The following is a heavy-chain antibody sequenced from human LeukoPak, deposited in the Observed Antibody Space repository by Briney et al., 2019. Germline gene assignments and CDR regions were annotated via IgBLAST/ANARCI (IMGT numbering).Heavy chain of an antibody. J-gene: IGHJ4*02. CDR3: ARGTSYYYDSSGYYF. CDR2: INHSGST. V-gene: IGHV4-34*01. CDR1: GGSFSGYY. Sequence: PSETLSLTCAVYGGSFSGYYWSWIRQPPGKGLEWIGEINHSGSTNYKPSLKSRVTISVDTSKNQFSLKLSSVTAADTAVYYCARGTSYYYDSSGYYFWGQGTLVTVSS. D-gene: IGHD3-22*01.